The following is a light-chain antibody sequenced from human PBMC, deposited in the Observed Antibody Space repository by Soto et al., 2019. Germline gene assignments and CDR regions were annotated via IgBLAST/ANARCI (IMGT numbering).Light chain of an antibody. V-gene: IGKV1-5*01. J-gene: IGKJ1*01. CDR1: QSISSW. CDR3: LQHNVFPRT. CDR2: DAS. Sequence: DIQMTQSPSTLSASVGDRVTITCRASQSISSWLAWYQQKPGKAPKLLIYDASNLESGVPSRFSGSGSGTEFTLTISSLQPEDFATYYCLQHNVFPRTFGQGTKVEIK.